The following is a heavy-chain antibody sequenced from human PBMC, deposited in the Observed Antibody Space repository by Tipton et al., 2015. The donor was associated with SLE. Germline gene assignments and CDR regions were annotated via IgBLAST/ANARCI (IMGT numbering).Heavy chain of an antibody. D-gene: IGHD5-12*01. Sequence: TLSLTCTVSGGSISRGSYYWNWIRQPAGKGLEWIGRIYTSGSTKYNSSLESRVTISVDTSKNQFSLKVSSVTAADSAVYYCANDYGGSRGYDNCFDPWGQGILVTVSS. CDR3: ANDYGGSRGYDNCFDP. V-gene: IGHV4-61*02. J-gene: IGHJ5*02. CDR1: GGSISRGSYY. CDR2: IYTSGST.